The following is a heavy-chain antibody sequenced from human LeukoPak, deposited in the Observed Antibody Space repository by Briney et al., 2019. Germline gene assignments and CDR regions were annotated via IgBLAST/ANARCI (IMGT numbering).Heavy chain of an antibody. V-gene: IGHV4-4*02. CDR2: IYHSGST. Sequence: SETLSLTCAVSGGSISSSNWWSWVRQPPGKGLEWIGEIYHSGSTNYNPSLKSRVTISVDKSKNHFSLKLSSVTAADTAVYYCAKRKDGWSLYYYHYMDVWGKGTTVTVSS. CDR1: GGSISSSNW. J-gene: IGHJ6*03. CDR3: AKRKDGWSLYYYHYMDV. D-gene: IGHD6-19*01.